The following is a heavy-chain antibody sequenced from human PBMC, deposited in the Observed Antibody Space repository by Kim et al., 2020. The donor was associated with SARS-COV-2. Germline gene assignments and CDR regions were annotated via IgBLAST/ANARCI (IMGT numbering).Heavy chain of an antibody. J-gene: IGHJ6*02. D-gene: IGHD3-9*01. CDR3: ARVISVLRYFDWLPKPDGMDV. CDR2: ISAYNGNT. Sequence: ASVKVSCKASGYTFTSYGISWVRQAPGQGLEWMGWISAYNGNTNYAQKLQGRVTMTTDTSTSTAYMELRSLRSDDTAVYYCARVISVLRYFDWLPKPDGMDVWGQGTTVTVSS. CDR1: GYTFTSYG. V-gene: IGHV1-18*04.